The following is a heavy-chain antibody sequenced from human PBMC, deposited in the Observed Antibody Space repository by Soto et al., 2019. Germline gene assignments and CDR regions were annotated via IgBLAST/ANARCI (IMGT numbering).Heavy chain of an antibody. J-gene: IGHJ4*02. CDR3: ARGFRGSLHY. CDR1: GGSIGNDY. Sequence: QVQLQESGPGLVKPSETLSLTCTVSGGSIGNDYWGWIRQPPGKGLEWIGYVSKSGSSNHNPSLESRLTLSVDTSKNQFSLSLSSVTAADTAIYYCARGFRGSLHYWGQGAPVTVSS. CDR2: VSKSGSS. V-gene: IGHV4-59*01. D-gene: IGHD3-10*01.